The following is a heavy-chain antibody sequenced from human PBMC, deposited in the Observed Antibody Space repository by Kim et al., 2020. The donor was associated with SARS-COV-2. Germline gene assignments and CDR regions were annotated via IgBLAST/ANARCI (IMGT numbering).Heavy chain of an antibody. V-gene: IGHV3-23*01. D-gene: IGHD6-13*01. Sequence: GGSLRLSCAASGFTFSSYAMSWVRQAPGKGLEWVSAISGSGSSTYYADSVKGRFTISRDNSKNTLYLLMNSLRADDTAVYYCAKGPSYSSSPVWGQGTTVTVSS. CDR2: ISGSGSST. CDR3: AKGPSYSSSPV. CDR1: GFTFSSYA. J-gene: IGHJ6*02.